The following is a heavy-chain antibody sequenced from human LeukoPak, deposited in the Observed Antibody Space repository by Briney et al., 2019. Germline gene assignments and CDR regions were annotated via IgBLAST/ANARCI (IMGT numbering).Heavy chain of an antibody. J-gene: IGHJ1*01. CDR3: AKEEEQWLELGHFPH. Sequence: GGSLRLSCAASGFTFGAYGLHWVRRAPGKGLEWVALIRYDGQNKYYADSVKGRFTVSRDNSKNTLSLQMNSLTPDDTAVYYCAKEEEQWLELGHFPHWGQGTLVIVSS. V-gene: IGHV3-30*02. CDR2: IRYDGQNK. D-gene: IGHD6-19*01. CDR1: GFTFGAYG.